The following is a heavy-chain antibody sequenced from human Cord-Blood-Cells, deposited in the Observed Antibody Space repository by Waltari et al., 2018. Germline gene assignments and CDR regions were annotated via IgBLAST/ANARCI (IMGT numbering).Heavy chain of an antibody. CDR2: ISAYNGNT. D-gene: IGHD3-10*01. CDR1: GYTFTSSV. CDR3: ARVEGYYGSGSYDY. Sequence: QVQLVQSGAELKKPGASVTVSCKAAGYTFTSSVISWARQAPGQGLEWMGWISAYNGNTNYAQKLQGRVTMTTDTSTSTAYMELRSLRSDDTAVYYCARVEGYYGSGSYDYWGQGTLVTVSS. V-gene: IGHV1-18*01. J-gene: IGHJ4*02.